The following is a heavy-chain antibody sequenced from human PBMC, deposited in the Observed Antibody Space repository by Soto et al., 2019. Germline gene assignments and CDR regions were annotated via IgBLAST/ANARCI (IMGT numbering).Heavy chain of an antibody. Sequence: GGSLRLSCAASGFTFSSYAMHWVRQAPGKGLEWVAVISYGGSNKYYADSVKGRFTISRDNSKNTLYLQMNSLRAEDTAVYYCARGVGPGPYYFDYWGQGTLVTVSS. V-gene: IGHV3-30-3*01. D-gene: IGHD3-10*01. CDR1: GFTFSSYA. CDR3: ARGVGPGPYYFDY. J-gene: IGHJ4*02. CDR2: ISYGGSNK.